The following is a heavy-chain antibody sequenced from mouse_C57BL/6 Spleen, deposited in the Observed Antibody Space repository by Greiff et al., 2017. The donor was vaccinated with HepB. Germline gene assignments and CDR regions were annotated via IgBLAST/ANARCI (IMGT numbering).Heavy chain of an antibody. CDR1: GFTFSSYA. CDR3: ARDPDSNGAAWFAY. CDR2: ISDGGSYT. D-gene: IGHD2-5*01. Sequence: EVMLVESGGGLVKPGGSLKLSCAASGFTFSSYAMSWVRQTPEKRLEWVATISDGGSYTYYPDNVKGRFTISRDNAKNNLYLQMSHLKSEDTAMYYCARDPDSNGAAWFAYWGQGTLVTVSA. J-gene: IGHJ3*01. V-gene: IGHV5-4*01.